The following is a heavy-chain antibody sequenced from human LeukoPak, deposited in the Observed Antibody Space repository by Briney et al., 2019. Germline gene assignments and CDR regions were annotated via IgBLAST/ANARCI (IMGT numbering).Heavy chain of an antibody. CDR2: IYTSGST. CDR3: ARATIGWFGDPRLAFDI. CDR1: GGSISSYY. Sequence: PSETLSLTCTVSGGSISSYYWSWIRQPAGKGLEWIGRIYTSGSTNYNPSLKSRVTMSVDTSKNQFSLKLCSVTAADTAVYYCARATIGWFGDPRLAFDIWGQGTMVTVSS. D-gene: IGHD3-10*01. J-gene: IGHJ3*02. V-gene: IGHV4-4*07.